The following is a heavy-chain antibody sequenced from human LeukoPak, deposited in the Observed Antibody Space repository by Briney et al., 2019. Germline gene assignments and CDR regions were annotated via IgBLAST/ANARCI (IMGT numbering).Heavy chain of an antibody. CDR2: IYYSGST. V-gene: IGHV4-59*01. Sequence: SETLSLTCTVSGGSISIYYWSWIRQPPGKGLEWIGYIYYSGSTNYNPSLKSRVTISVDTSKNQFSLKLSSVTAADTAVYYCARGVESSGWYPVLPYYYYYMDVWGKGTTVTISS. J-gene: IGHJ6*03. CDR1: GGSISIYY. CDR3: ARGVESSGWYPVLPYYYYYMDV. D-gene: IGHD6-19*01.